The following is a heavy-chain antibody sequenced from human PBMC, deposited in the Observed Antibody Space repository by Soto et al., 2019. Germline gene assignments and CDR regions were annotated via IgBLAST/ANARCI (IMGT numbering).Heavy chain of an antibody. D-gene: IGHD3-16*01. CDR3: ARDWGPYWFDS. V-gene: IGHV3-23*01. CDR2: FRTSGDGGTT. Sequence: GGSLRLSCAASGFTFSSYSMSWVRQAPGKGLEWVSGFRTSGDGGTTYYADSVKGRFTISRDNSNSALYVQMNSLTGEDTAVYYCARDWGPYWFDSWGQGILVTVSS. J-gene: IGHJ5*01. CDR1: GFTFSSYS.